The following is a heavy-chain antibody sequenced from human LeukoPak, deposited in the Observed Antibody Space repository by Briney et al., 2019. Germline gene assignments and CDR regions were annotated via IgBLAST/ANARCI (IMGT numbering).Heavy chain of an antibody. V-gene: IGHV3-30*04. CDR1: GFTFTSYA. D-gene: IGHD6-13*01. CDR2: ISYDGSNK. J-gene: IGHJ6*04. Sequence: GGSLRLSCAASGFTFTSYAMHRVRQAPGKGLEWVAVISYDGSNKYYADSVKGRFTISRDNSKDTLYLQMNSLRAEDTAVYYCARDNGFYSSSWSGDLDVWGKGTTVTVSS. CDR3: ARDNGFYSSSWSGDLDV.